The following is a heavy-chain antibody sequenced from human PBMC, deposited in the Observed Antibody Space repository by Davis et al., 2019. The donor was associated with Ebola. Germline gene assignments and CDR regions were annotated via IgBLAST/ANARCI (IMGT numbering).Heavy chain of an antibody. V-gene: IGHV4-59*12. Sequence: SETLSLTCTVSGGSISSYYWSWIRQPPGKGLEWIGYIYYSGSTNYNPSLKSRVTISVDTSKNQFSLKLSSVTAADTAVYYCARDLSSSAGGPWGQGTLVTVSS. CDR2: IYYSGST. CDR1: GGSISSYY. D-gene: IGHD6-13*01. J-gene: IGHJ5*02. CDR3: ARDLSSSAGGP.